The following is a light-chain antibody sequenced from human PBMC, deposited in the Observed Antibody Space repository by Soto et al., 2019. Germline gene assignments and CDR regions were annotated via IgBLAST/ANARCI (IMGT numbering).Light chain of an antibody. CDR1: QSVGNN. V-gene: IGKV3-15*01. J-gene: IGKJ1*01. CDR2: GAS. CDR3: QQYNKWPRT. Sequence: EIVLTQSPATLSLSPGERATLSCRASQSVGNNLAWYQQKRGQAPGLLIYGASTRATGIPARFSGSGSGTEFTLTMSSLQSEDFAVYYCQQYNKWPRTFGQGTKVDIK.